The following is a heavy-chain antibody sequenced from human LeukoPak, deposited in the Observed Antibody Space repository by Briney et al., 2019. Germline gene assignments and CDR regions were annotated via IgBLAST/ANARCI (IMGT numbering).Heavy chain of an antibody. Sequence: PGGSLRLSCTVSGFSFISYSMSWVRQAPGKGPEWVSAITRSSSFIYYTDSVNGRFTISRDNAKKSVFLQMNSLRVEDTAIYYCVSELSFSDASGLRGPGTMVTVSS. J-gene: IGHJ3*01. CDR2: ITRSSSFI. CDR3: VSELSFSDASGL. V-gene: IGHV3-21*01. CDR1: GFSFISYS. D-gene: IGHD2/OR15-2a*01.